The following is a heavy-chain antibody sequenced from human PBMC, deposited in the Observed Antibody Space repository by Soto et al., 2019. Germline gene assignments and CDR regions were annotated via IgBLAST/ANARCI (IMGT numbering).Heavy chain of an antibody. CDR2: IGESGTPT. J-gene: IGHJ6*02. Sequence: GGSLSPSCAASGFTFSSYAMNWVRPAPGKGLEWVSLIGESGTPTYYADSVKGRFTISRDNSGNTLFLEMYSLRAEDTAVYYCARYITGVRYYGLDVWGQGTTVTVSS. V-gene: IGHV3-23*01. CDR3: ARYITGVRYYGLDV. D-gene: IGHD5-18*01. CDR1: GFTFSSYA.